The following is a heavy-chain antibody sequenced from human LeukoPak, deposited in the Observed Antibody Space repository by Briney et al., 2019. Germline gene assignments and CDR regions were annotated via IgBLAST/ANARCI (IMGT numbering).Heavy chain of an antibody. J-gene: IGHJ3*02. Sequence: PGGSLRLSCAASGFIFNSYAMSWVRQAPGKGLEWVSTVSGSGVSTYLADSVKGRFTISRDNSKNTLYLQMNSLRAEDTAVYYCAKVGIVDAFDIWGQGTMVTVSS. CDR3: AKVGIVDAFDI. CDR2: VSGSGVST. V-gene: IGHV3-23*01. D-gene: IGHD3-22*01. CDR1: GFIFNSYA.